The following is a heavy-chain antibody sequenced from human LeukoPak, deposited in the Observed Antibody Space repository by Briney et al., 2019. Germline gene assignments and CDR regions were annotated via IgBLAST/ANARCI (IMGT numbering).Heavy chain of an antibody. V-gene: IGHV1-69*13. J-gene: IGHJ4*02. CDR1: GGTFISYA. Sequence: GASVKVSCKASGGTFISYAISWVRQAPGQGLEWMGGIIPIFATANYAQKFQGRVAITADESTSTAYMELSSLRSEDTAVYYCARVMGDSGTLDYWGQGTLVTVSS. CDR3: ARVMGDSGTLDY. CDR2: IIPIFATA. D-gene: IGHD3-10*01.